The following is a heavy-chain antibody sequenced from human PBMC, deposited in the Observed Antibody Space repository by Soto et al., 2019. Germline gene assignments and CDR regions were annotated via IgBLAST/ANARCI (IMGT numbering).Heavy chain of an antibody. CDR3: ARNGVLLWFGEFENYFDY. CDR2: IKQDGSEK. CDR1: GFTFSSYW. V-gene: IGHV3-7*02. D-gene: IGHD3-10*01. J-gene: IGHJ4*02. Sequence: SLRLSCAGSGFTFSSYWMSWVRQAPGKGLEWVANIKQDGSEKYYVDSVEGRFTISRDNAKNSLYLQMNSLRAEDTAVYYCARNGVLLWFGEFENYFDYWGQGTLVTVSS.